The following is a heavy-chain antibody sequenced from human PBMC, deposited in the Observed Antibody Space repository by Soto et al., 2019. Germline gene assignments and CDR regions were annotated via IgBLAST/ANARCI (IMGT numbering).Heavy chain of an antibody. V-gene: IGHV4-4*07. CDR2: IYTSGST. CDR3: ASTPDVGDYGYYNNWFDP. CDR1: GGSISSYY. Sequence: QVQLQESGPGLVKPSETLSLTCTVSGGSISSYYWSWIRQPAGKGLEWLGRIYTSGSTNYNPSLKSRVTMSVDTSKNLFSLELSSVTAADTAVYYCASTPDVGDYGYYNNWFDPWGQGTLVTVSS. D-gene: IGHD4-17*01. J-gene: IGHJ5*02.